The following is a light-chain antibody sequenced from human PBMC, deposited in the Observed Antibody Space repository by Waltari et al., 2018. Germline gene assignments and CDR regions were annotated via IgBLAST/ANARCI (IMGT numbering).Light chain of an antibody. J-gene: IGLJ3*02. CDR3: QTGGHGTWV. Sequence: QLVLTQSPSASASLGASVKLTCTLSSGHSSNVIAWLQQQPEKGPRHLRRVNSDGSHSRGDEIPERFAGSSSGAERYLTISSLQSEDEADYYCQTGGHGTWVFGGGTKLTVL. CDR2: VNSDGSH. V-gene: IGLV4-69*01. CDR1: SGHSSNV.